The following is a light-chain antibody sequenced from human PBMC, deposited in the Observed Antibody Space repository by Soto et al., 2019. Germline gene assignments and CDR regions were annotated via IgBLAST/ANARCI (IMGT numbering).Light chain of an antibody. CDR3: QSYDRSLSVV. CDR1: SSNIGAGYD. V-gene: IGLV1-40*01. J-gene: IGLJ2*01. CDR2: VST. Sequence: QSVLTQPPSVSGAPGLRVTISCTGSSSNIGAGYDVQWYQQLPGSAPKLLIYVSTDRASGVPDRFSGSKSGTSASLTITGLQAEDEADYYYQSYDRSLSVVFGGGTQLTVL.